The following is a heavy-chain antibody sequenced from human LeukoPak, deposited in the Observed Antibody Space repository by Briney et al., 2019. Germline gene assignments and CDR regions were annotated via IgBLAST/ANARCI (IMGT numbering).Heavy chain of an antibody. J-gene: IGHJ4*02. D-gene: IGHD2-2*01. CDR1: GYSFTTYW. CDR3: ARRQGCSSTSCPPDS. CDR2: IYPGDSDT. V-gene: IGHV5-51*01. Sequence: GESPKISCRGSGYSFTTYWIGWVRQMPGKGLEWMGIIYPGDSDTRYSPSFQGQVTMSADKSINTAYLHWSSLKASDTAMYYCARRQGCSSTSCPPDSWGQGTLVTVSS.